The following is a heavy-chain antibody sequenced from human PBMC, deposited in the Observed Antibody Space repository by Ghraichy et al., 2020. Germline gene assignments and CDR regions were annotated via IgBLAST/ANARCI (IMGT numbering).Heavy chain of an antibody. CDR1: GGSISSYY. CDR3: AGLNDDCCTDCYPTNAFDI. J-gene: IGHJ3*02. CDR2: IYYSGST. Sequence: SETLSLTCTVSGGSISSYYWSWIRQPPGKGLEWIGYIYYSGSTHYIPSLKSRITMSVDTSKNQFSLRLSSVTAADTAIYFCAGLNDDCCTDCYPTNAFDIWGQRTTVTVSS. V-gene: IGHV4-59*01. D-gene: IGHD2-21*02.